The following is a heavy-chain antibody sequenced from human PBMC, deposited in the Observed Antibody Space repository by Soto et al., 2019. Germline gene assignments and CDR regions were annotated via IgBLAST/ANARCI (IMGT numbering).Heavy chain of an antibody. CDR1: GGSTSSSSYY. Sequence: QLQLQESGPGLVKPSETLSLTCTVSGGSTSSSSYYWGWIRQPPGKGLEWIGSIYYSGSTYYNPSLKSRVTISVDTSKTQFSLKLSPVTAADTAVYYCARSRPYYYDSSGYYPGPNWFDPWGQGTLVTVSS. CDR2: IYYSGST. D-gene: IGHD3-22*01. CDR3: ARSRPYYYDSSGYYPGPNWFDP. V-gene: IGHV4-39*01. J-gene: IGHJ5*02.